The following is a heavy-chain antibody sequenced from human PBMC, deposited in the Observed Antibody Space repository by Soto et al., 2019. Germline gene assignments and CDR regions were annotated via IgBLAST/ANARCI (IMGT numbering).Heavy chain of an antibody. V-gene: IGHV4-34*01. CDR2: INHSGST. CDR1: GGSFSGYY. D-gene: IGHD6-6*01. CDR3: ARGEYSSSTVALAAVDI. Sequence: PSETLSLTCAVYGGSFSGYYWSWIRQPPGKGLEWIGEINHSGSTNYNPSLKSRVTISVDTSKNQFSLKLSSVTAADTAVYYCARGEYSSSTVALAAVDIWGQGTMVTVSS. J-gene: IGHJ3*02.